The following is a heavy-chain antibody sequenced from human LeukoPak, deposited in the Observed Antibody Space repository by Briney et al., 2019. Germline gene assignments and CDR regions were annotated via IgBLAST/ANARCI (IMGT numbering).Heavy chain of an antibody. V-gene: IGHV4-61*02. D-gene: IGHD6-19*01. Sequence: PSETLSLTCTVSGDSISSGDYYWSWIRQPAGKGLEWIGRISSSGSTNYNPSLKSRVTISVDTSKNQFSLKLSSVTAADTAVYYCARGTKGSGWYSYYYYYMDVWGKGTTVTISS. J-gene: IGHJ6*03. CDR2: ISSSGST. CDR1: GDSISSGDYY. CDR3: ARGTKGSGWYSYYYYYMDV.